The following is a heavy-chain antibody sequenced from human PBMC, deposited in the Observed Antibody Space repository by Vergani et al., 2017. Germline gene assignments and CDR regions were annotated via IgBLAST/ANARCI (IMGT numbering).Heavy chain of an antibody. J-gene: IGHJ4*02. Sequence: QVQLVQSGAEVKKPGSSVKVSCKASGGTFSSYTISWVRQAPGQGLEWMGRIIPILGIANYAQKFQGRVTITADKSTSTAYMELSSLRSEDTAVYYCARGYSVSQGLDYWGQGTLVTVSS. CDR3: ARGYSVSQGLDY. CDR1: GGTFSSYT. CDR2: IIPILGIA. D-gene: IGHD1-26*01. V-gene: IGHV1-69*02.